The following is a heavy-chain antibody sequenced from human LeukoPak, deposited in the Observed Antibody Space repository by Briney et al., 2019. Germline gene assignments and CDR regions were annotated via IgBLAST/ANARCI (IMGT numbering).Heavy chain of an antibody. D-gene: IGHD5-18*01. CDR3: ARELDVDTAMVTYLFDY. CDR1: GFTFSSYS. Sequence: GGSLRLSCAASGFTFSSYSMNWVRQAPGKGLEWVSSISSSSCYIYNAHSMKGRFTISRDNAKNSLYLQMNSRRAEDTAVYYCARELDVDTAMVTYLFDYWGQGTLVTVSS. V-gene: IGHV3-21*01. CDR2: ISSSSCYI. J-gene: IGHJ4*02.